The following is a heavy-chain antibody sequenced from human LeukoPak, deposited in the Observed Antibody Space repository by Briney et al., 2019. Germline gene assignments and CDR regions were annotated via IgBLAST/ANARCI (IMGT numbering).Heavy chain of an antibody. CDR1: GFTFSSYG. J-gene: IGHJ6*02. D-gene: IGHD1-26*01. Sequence: GRSLRLSCAASGFTFSSYGMHWVRQAPGKGLEWVAVISYDGSNKYYADSVKGRFTISRDNSKNTLYLQMNSLRAEDTAVYYCAKGGSGSYYYYYGMDVWGQGTTVTVSS. V-gene: IGHV3-30*18. CDR2: ISYDGSNK. CDR3: AKGGSGSYYYYYGMDV.